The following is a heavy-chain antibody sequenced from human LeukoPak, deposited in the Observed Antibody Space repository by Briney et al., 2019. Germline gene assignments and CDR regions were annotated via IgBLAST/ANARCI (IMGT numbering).Heavy chain of an antibody. Sequence: SQTLSLTCAISGDSVSSNSAAWNWIRQSPSRGLEWLGRTYYRSKWYNDYAVSVKSRITINPDTSKNQFSLKLSSVTAADTAVYYCARDITMVRGVSWFDPWGQGTLVTVSS. D-gene: IGHD3-10*01. CDR2: TYYRSKWYN. J-gene: IGHJ5*02. V-gene: IGHV6-1*01. CDR3: ARDITMVRGVSWFDP. CDR1: GDSVSSNSAA.